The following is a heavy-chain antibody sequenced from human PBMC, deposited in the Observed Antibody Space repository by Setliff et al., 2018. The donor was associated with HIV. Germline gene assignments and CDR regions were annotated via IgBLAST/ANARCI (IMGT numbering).Heavy chain of an antibody. CDR2: IYTSGST. CDR3: ARRSTVARGVDCFDL. Sequence: PSETLSLTCTVSGGSISSYYWSWIRQPAGKGLEWIGRIYTSGSTNFNPSLKSRLTMSVDTSKNQFSLRLSSVTAADTALYYCARRSTVARGVDCFDLWGQGTQVTVSS. V-gene: IGHV4-4*07. J-gene: IGHJ4*02. CDR1: GGSISSYY. D-gene: IGHD3-10*01.